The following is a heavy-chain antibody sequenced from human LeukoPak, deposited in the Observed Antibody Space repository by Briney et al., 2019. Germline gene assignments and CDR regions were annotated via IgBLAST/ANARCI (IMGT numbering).Heavy chain of an antibody. V-gene: IGHV4-39*07. D-gene: IGHD2/OR15-2a*01. CDR2: IYYSGST. J-gene: IGHJ3*02. CDR3: ARDLTPYYGGAFDI. CDR1: GGSISSSSYY. Sequence: KPSETLSLTCTVSGGSISSSSYYWGWIRQPPGKGLEWIGSIYYSGSTNYNPSLKSRVTISVDTSKNQFSLKLSSVTAADTAVYYCARDLTPYYGGAFDIWGQGTMVTVSS.